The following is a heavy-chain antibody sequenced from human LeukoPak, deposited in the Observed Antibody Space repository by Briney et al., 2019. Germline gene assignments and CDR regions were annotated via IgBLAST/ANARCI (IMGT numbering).Heavy chain of an antibody. CDR1: GGSFRSST. CDR2: IVPIFGAP. V-gene: IGHV1-69*05. J-gene: IGHJ5*02. CDR3: ARGPLHVALSSGSLKWLDP. D-gene: IGHD3-22*01. Sequence: GASVKVSCKASGGSFRSSTFAWVRQAPGRGLEGMGGIVPIFGAPNYALDFQGRATITTDESTSTVYLQLTSLISEDTAMYYCARGPLHVALSSGSLKWLDPWGQGSLVTVSS.